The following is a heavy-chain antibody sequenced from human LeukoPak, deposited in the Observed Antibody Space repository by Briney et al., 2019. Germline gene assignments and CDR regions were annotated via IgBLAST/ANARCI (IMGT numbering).Heavy chain of an antibody. Sequence: GGSLRLSCAASQFIFNNYAMSWVRQAPGKGLEWVSSISSSSSYIFYADSVKGRFTISRDDAKNSLYLQMNSLRAEDTAVYYCAREGFDSSSWYGGVYWGQGTLVTVS. CDR3: AREGFDSSSWYGGVY. CDR1: QFIFNNYA. V-gene: IGHV3-21*01. J-gene: IGHJ4*02. CDR2: ISSSSSYI. D-gene: IGHD6-13*01.